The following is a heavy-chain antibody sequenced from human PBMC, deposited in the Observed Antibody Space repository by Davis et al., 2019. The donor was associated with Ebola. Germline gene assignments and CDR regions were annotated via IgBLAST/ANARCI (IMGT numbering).Heavy chain of an antibody. D-gene: IGHD3-22*01. CDR1: GFTFSSYA. CDR2: ISGSGGST. V-gene: IGHV3-23*01. J-gene: IGHJ4*02. Sequence: PGGSLRLSCAASGFTFSSYAMSWVRQAPGKGLEWVSAISGSGGSTYYADSVKGRFTISRDNSKNTLYLQMNSLRAEDTAVYYCAKGYYYDSSGYYHDYYFDYWGQGNLVTVSS. CDR3: AKGYYYDSSGYYHDYYFDY.